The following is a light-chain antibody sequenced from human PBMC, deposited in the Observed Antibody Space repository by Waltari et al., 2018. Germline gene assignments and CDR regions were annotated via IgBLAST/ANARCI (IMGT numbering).Light chain of an antibody. Sequence: DIFLTQSPGPLSLSPGEGATLSCRASQRISRFLAWYQQKPGQAPRLLIYDASTRATGIPDRFSGSGSGTDFSLTISRLEPEDFAVYYCQKYGTLPATFGQGTKVEIK. CDR3: QKYGTLPAT. CDR1: QRISRF. CDR2: DAS. J-gene: IGKJ1*01. V-gene: IGKV3-20*01.